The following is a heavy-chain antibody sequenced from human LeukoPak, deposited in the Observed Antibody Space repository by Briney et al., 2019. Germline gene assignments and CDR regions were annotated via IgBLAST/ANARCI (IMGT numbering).Heavy chain of an antibody. CDR1: GFTFSTHW. J-gene: IGHJ4*02. CDR2: INADGSST. D-gene: IGHD2-2*01. Sequence: PGGSLRLSCAASGFTFSTHWMHWVRQAPGKGLVWVSRINADGSSTMYADSVKGRFTISRDNAKSLLFLQMYNLRTEDTGVYFCANVPRSTVSYWGRGTLVTVSS. V-gene: IGHV3-74*03. CDR3: ANVPRSTVSY.